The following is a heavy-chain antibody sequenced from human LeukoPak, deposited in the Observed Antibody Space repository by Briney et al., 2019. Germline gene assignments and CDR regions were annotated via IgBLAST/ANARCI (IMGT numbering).Heavy chain of an antibody. D-gene: IGHD2/OR15-2a*01. CDR1: GYTFTSYD. J-gene: IGHJ5*02. V-gene: IGHV1-8*01. CDR2: MNPNSGNT. CDR3: ARAGDPQLIESWFDP. Sequence: ASVKVSCKASGYTFTSYDINWVRQATGQGLEWMGWMNPNSGNTGYAQKFQGRVTMTRNTSISTAYMELSSLRSEDTAVYYCARAGDPQLIESWFDPWGQGTLVTVSS.